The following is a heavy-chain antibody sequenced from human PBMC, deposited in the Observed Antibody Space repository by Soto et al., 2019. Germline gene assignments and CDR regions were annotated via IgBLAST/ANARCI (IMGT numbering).Heavy chain of an antibody. Sequence: VQLVESGGGVVQPGRSLRLSCAASGFTFSSYGMHWVRQAPGKGLEWVAVIWYDGSNKYYADSVKGRFTISRDNSKNTLYLQMNSLRAEDTAVYYCARDHSSIAVAGTTLDYWGQGTLVTVSS. CDR1: GFTFSSYG. D-gene: IGHD6-19*01. CDR2: IWYDGSNK. CDR3: ARDHSSIAVAGTTLDY. V-gene: IGHV3-33*01. J-gene: IGHJ4*02.